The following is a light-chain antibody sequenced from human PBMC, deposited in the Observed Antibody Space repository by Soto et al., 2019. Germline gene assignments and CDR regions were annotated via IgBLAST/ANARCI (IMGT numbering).Light chain of an antibody. J-gene: IGKJ4*01. CDR1: QSVLSASRNKNY. CDR3: QQYYGAPVT. V-gene: IGKV4-1*01. CDR2: WAS. Sequence: DIVMTQSPDSLTVPLGERATIHCWCSQSVLSASRNKNYLAWFQHRPGQPPKLLIYWASIRASGVPDRFSGSGSGTDFTLTISSLQAEDVGLYYCQQYYGAPVTFGGGTKVDIK.